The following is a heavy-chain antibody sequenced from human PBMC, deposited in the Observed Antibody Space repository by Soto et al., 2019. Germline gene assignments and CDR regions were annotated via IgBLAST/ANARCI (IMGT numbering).Heavy chain of an antibody. CDR3: AREGGDRRSHSYDSFDM. CDR1: GFMFSNYK. J-gene: IGHJ3*02. V-gene: IGHV3-21*01. Sequence: GGSLRLSCEASGFMFSNYKMNWVRQAPGKGLEWVSSISSASSFIYYADSVKGRFTVSRDNAKKSVYLLMKGLRAEDTATYYCAREGGDRRSHSYDSFDMWGQGTRVTVSS. CDR2: ISSASSFI. D-gene: IGHD3-16*01.